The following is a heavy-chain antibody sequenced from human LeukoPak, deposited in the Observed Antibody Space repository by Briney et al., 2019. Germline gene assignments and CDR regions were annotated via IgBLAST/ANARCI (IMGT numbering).Heavy chain of an antibody. CDR3: ASHPYDILTGYYKYYFDY. J-gene: IGHJ4*02. CDR2: IKQDGSEK. Sequence: GGSLRLSCAASGFTFSSYWMSWVRRAPGKGLEWVANIKQDGSEKYYVDSVKGRFTISRDNAKNSLYLQMNSLRAEDKAVYYCASHPYDILTGYYKYYFDYWGQGTLVTVSS. V-gene: IGHV3-7*03. D-gene: IGHD3-9*01. CDR1: GFTFSSYW.